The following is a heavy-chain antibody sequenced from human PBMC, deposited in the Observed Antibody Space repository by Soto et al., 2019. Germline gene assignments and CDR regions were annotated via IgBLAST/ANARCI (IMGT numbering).Heavy chain of an antibody. CDR3: ARVTTPRSYVAGVGP. CDR1: GGSISSSSYY. Sequence: SETLSLTCTVSGGSISSSSYYWGWIRQPPGKGLEWIGSIYYSGSTYYNPSLKSRVTISVDTSKNQFSLKLSSVTAADTAVYYCARVTTPRSYVAGVGPWGKGTLVTVSS. V-gene: IGHV4-39*01. J-gene: IGHJ5*02. CDR2: IYYSGST. D-gene: IGHD1-1*01.